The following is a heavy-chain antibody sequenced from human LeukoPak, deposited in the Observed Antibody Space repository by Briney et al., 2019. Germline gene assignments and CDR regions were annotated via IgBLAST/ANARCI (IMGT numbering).Heavy chain of an antibody. V-gene: IGHV1-18*01. CDR2: ISAYNGNT. Sequence: ASVKVSCKASGYTFTSYGISWVRQAPGQGLEWMGWISAYNGNTNYAQKLQGRVTMTTDTSTSTAYMELSSLRSEDTAVYYCATPSSGWRRSYFDYWGQGTLVTVSS. J-gene: IGHJ4*02. CDR1: GYTFTSYG. CDR3: ATPSSGWRRSYFDY. D-gene: IGHD6-19*01.